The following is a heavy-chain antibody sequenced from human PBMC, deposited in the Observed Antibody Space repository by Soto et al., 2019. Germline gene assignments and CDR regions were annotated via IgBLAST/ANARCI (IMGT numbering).Heavy chain of an antibody. CDR2: VIPLLDAS. Sequence: QVQLVQSGAEVKKPGSSVRISCAASGATFNDYTFTWVRRAPGQGLEWMGRVIPLLDASNYAEKFQERVTITADRSTSTVYMELSGLKSEDSAIYYCASGKSQMTQDRMGFYYYMDVWGKGTTVTVSS. V-gene: IGHV1-69*08. J-gene: IGHJ6*03. CDR1: GATFNDYT. D-gene: IGHD2-15*01. CDR3: ASGKSQMTQDRMGFYYYMDV.